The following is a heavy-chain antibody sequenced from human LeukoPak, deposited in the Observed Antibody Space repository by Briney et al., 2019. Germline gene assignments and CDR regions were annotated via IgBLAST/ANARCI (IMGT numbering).Heavy chain of an antibody. CDR3: ARVEGSTWFDY. Sequence: ASVKVSCKASGYTFTSYGISWVRQAPGQGLEWMGWINPNSGGTNYAQKFQGRVTMTRNTSISTAYMELSSLRSEDTAVYYCARVEGSTWFDYWGQGTLVTVSS. D-gene: IGHD5/OR15-5a*01. CDR2: INPNSGGT. CDR1: GYTFTSYG. J-gene: IGHJ4*02. V-gene: IGHV1-8*02.